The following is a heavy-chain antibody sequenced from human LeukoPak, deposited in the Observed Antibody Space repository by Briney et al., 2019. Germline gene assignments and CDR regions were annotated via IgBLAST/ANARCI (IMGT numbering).Heavy chain of an antibody. CDR3: ARDHKQWRYLMTEYYYYYYMDV. CDR1: GFTFSSYA. Sequence: GGSLRLSCAASGFTFSSYAMHWVRQAPGKGLEWVAVISYDGSNKYYADSVKGRFTISRDNSKNTLYLQMNSLRAEDTAVYYCARDHKQWRYLMTEYYYYYYMDVWGKGTTVTVSS. CDR2: ISYDGSNK. D-gene: IGHD6-19*01. V-gene: IGHV3-30*04. J-gene: IGHJ6*03.